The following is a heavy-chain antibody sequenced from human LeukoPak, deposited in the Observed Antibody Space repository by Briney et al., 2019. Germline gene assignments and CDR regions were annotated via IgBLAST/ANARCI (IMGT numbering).Heavy chain of an antibody. J-gene: IGHJ3*02. CDR2: IYYSGST. CDR1: GGSISSSSYY. V-gene: IGHV4-39*07. CDR3: ARDRYSGYDGFGAFDI. Sequence: PSETLSLTCTVSGGSISSSSYYWGWIRQPPGKGLEWIGSIYYSGSTYYNPSLESRVTISLDTSKNQFSLKLSSVTAADTAVYYCARDRYSGYDGFGAFDIWGQGTMVTVSS. D-gene: IGHD5-12*01.